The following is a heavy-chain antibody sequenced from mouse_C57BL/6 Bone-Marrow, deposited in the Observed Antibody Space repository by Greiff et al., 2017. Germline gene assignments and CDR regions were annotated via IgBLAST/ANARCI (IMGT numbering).Heavy chain of an antibody. V-gene: IGHV1-81*01. J-gene: IGHJ4*01. CDR1: GYTFTSYG. CDR2: IYPRSGTT. CDR3: ARGFITTLDY. D-gene: IGHD1-1*01. Sequence: QVQLQQSGAELVRPGASVKLSCKASGYTFTSYGISWVKQSTGQGLEWIGEIYPRSGTTYYNEKFKGKATLTADKSSSTAYMELRSLTSEDSAVYFCARGFITTLDYWGQGTSVTVSS.